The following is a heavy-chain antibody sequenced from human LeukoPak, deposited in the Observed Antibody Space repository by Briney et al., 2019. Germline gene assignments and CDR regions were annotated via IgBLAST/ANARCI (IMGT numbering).Heavy chain of an antibody. J-gene: IGHJ4*02. V-gene: IGHV1-46*01. D-gene: IGHD2-2*01. CDR2: INPSGGST. CDR3: ARGKPADGDY. Sequence: EASVKVSCKASGYTFTSFYIHWVRQAPGQGLEWMGIINPSGGSTSYAQKLQGRVTMTTDTSTSTAYMELRSLRSDDTAVYYCARGKPADGDYWGQGTLVTVSS. CDR1: GYTFTSFY.